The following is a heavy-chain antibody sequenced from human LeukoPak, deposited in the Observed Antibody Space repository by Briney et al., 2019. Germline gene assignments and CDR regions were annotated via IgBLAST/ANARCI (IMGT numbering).Heavy chain of an antibody. D-gene: IGHD5-18*01. CDR2: ISTTSTYI. V-gene: IGHV3-21*01. CDR1: GFTFTSYS. J-gene: IGHJ4*02. Sequence: GGSPRLSCAASGFTFTSYSMNWVRQAPGKGLEWVSSISTTSTYIYYADSVKGRFTISRDNAKNSLYLQMNSLRAEDTAVYYCARRATTERGHSYGLDYWGQGTLVTVSS. CDR3: ARRATTERGHSYGLDY.